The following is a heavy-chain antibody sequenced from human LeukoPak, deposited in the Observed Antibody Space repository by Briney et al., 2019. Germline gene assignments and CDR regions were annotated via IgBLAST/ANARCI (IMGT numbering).Heavy chain of an antibody. D-gene: IGHD1-1*01. CDR1: GGSISSSSYY. V-gene: IGHV4-39*07. Sequence: PSETLSLTCTVSGGSISSSSYYWGWIRQPPGKGLEWIGSIYYSGSTYYNPSLKSRVTISVDTSKNQFSLKLSSVTAADTAVYYCARVGPTLAPDAFDIWGQGTMVTVSS. J-gene: IGHJ3*02. CDR2: IYYSGST. CDR3: ARVGPTLAPDAFDI.